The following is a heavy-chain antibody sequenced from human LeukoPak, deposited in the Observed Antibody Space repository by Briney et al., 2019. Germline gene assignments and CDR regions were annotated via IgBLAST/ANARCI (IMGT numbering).Heavy chain of an antibody. V-gene: IGHV3-11*04. J-gene: IGHJ4*02. CDR3: ARDVRWSYFMGTLYYFDY. Sequence: PGESLTLSCAASGFTFSDYYMSWIRQAPGKGLEWVSYISSSGSTIHYADSVKGRITISRDNDKNSLHLQMNSLRAEDTAVYYCARDVRWSYFMGTLYYFDYWGQGTLVTVSS. CDR1: GFTFSDYY. D-gene: IGHD1-26*01. CDR2: ISSSGSTI.